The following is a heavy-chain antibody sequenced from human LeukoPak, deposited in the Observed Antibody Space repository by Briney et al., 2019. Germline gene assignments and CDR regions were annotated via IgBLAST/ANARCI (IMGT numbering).Heavy chain of an antibody. Sequence: GESLKISCRGSGYSFTNYWIGWGRQMPGKGLEWMGIIYPGDSDTRYIPSFQGQVTISVDKSINTAYLQWSSLKASDTAMYYCARHVDSYWFFDYWGQGTLVTVSS. J-gene: IGHJ4*02. D-gene: IGHD1-26*01. CDR1: GYSFTNYW. CDR3: ARHVDSYWFFDY. CDR2: IYPGDSDT. V-gene: IGHV5-51*01.